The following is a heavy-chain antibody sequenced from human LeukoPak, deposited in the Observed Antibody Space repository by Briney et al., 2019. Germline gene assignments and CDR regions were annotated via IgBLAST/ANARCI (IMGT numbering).Heavy chain of an antibody. V-gene: IGHV3-7*03. CDR3: AKEGRGLQTY. D-gene: IGHD5-24*01. CDR2: IKEDGTET. J-gene: IGHJ4*02. Sequence: GGSLRLSCAASGFMFSSNWMSWVRLAPGKGLEWVANIKEDGTETYYVDSVKGRFTISRDNAKNSLYLQMNSLRVEDTAVYYCAKEGRGLQTYWGQGTLVTVSS. CDR1: GFMFSSNW.